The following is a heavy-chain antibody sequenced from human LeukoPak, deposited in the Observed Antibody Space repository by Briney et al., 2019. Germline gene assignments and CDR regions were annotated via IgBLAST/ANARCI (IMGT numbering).Heavy chain of an antibody. CDR1: GGSINSPSYY. D-gene: IGHD3-9*01. CDR2: ISYSGNT. Sequence: PSETLSLTCSVSGGSINSPSYYWGWIRQPPGKGLEWIGSISYSGNTYYNPSLKSRVTISVDTSNNQFSLKLSSVTAADTAVFYCARHRGFTIDDAFDIWGQGTMVTVSS. CDR3: ARHRGFTIDDAFDI. J-gene: IGHJ3*02. V-gene: IGHV4-39*01.